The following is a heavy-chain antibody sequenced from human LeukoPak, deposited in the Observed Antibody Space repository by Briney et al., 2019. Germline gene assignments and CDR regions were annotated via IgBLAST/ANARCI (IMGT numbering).Heavy chain of an antibody. J-gene: IGHJ3*02. Sequence: GGSLRLSCAASGFTFNSYAMHWVRQAPGQGLEWVAVISYDGSDKYYADSVKGRFTISRDNSWNTLYLQMSSLRAEDTAVYYCAKDQVISGSEASDIWGQGTMVTVSS. D-gene: IGHD2-21*01. CDR3: AKDQVISGSEASDI. CDR1: GFTFNSYA. CDR2: ISYDGSDK. V-gene: IGHV3-30-3*01.